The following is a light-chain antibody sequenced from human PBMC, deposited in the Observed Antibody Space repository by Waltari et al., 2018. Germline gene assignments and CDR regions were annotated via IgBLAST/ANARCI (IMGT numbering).Light chain of an antibody. Sequence: DTQMTQSPSTLSSSLGDRVTITCRASQSILTWLAWYQQKPGKAPRLLIYKAFNLESGVPGRFSGSASGTEFNLTISSLQPDDSATYYCQQYHDYSAFGQGTKLEIK. J-gene: IGKJ2*01. V-gene: IGKV1-5*03. CDR3: QQYHDYSA. CDR1: QSILTW. CDR2: KAF.